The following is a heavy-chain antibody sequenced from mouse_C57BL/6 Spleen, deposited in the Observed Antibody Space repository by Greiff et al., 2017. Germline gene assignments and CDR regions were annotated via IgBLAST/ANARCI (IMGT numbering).Heavy chain of an antibody. CDR2: IYPRSGNT. CDR1: GYTFTSYG. D-gene: IGHD2-3*01. CDR3: ARTVYDGYPYYFDY. J-gene: IGHJ2*01. Sequence: QVQLKQSGAELARPGASVKLSCKASGYTFTSYGISWVKQRTGQGLEWIGEIYPRSGNTYYNEKFKGKATLTADKSSSTAYMELRSLTSEDSAVYFCARTVYDGYPYYFDYWCQGTTLTVSS. V-gene: IGHV1-81*01.